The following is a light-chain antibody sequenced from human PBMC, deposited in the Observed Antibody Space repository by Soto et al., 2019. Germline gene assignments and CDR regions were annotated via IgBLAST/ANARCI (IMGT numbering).Light chain of an antibody. J-gene: IGKJ1*01. Sequence: DIQMTQSPSSLSASVGDRVAITCRASQNIRNYLNWYQQRPGKAPKLLIYDVSSLQSGVPSRFSGSGYGTEFTLTISSLQPDDFATYYCHQYNSYSRTFGQGTKVDIK. CDR3: HQYNSYSRT. V-gene: IGKV1-5*01. CDR1: QNIRNY. CDR2: DVS.